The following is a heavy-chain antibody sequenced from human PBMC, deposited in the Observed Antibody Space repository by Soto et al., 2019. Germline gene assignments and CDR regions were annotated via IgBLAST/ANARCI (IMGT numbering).Heavy chain of an antibody. CDR1: GGSISSNY. D-gene: IGHD1-26*01. Sequence: QVQLQESGPGLVKASETLSLTCTVSGGSISSNYWSWIRQPPGEGLVWIGYIYYSGSAYYNPSLTSRVTISVDASKNQFSLKLTSVTAADAAVYYCATGSKSDFDYWGQGTLVTVSS. CDR3: ATGSKSDFDY. CDR2: IYYSGSA. J-gene: IGHJ4*02. V-gene: IGHV4-59*01.